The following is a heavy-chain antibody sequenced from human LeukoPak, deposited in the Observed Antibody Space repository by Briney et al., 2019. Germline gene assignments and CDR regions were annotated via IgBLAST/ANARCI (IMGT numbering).Heavy chain of an antibody. CDR3: ARSPFTSSRIDY. CDR2: IYTDGSYT. V-gene: IGHV3-74*01. CDR1: GFVFSSYW. Sequence: PGGSLRLSCAASGFVFSSYWMHWVRQVPGRGLVWVSRIYTDGSYTNYADSVKGRFTISRDNAKNTLSLHMNSLRAEDTGIYYCARSPFTSSRIDYWGQGTLVTVSS. J-gene: IGHJ4*02. D-gene: IGHD2-2*01.